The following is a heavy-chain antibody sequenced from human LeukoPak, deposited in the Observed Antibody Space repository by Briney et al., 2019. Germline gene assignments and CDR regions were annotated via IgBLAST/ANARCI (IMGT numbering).Heavy chain of an antibody. J-gene: IGHJ4*02. D-gene: IGHD2/OR15-2a*01. V-gene: IGHV1-18*01. CDR2: INTYNGNA. Sequence: GAAVKVSCKASGYTFTTYGISWVRQAPGQGLEWMGWINTYNGNANSAQKFQDRVTMTRDTSTSTAYMDLRRLRSDDTAVYYCARDCNSGNCYSDSWGQITLGSVSS. CDR1: GYTFTTYG. CDR3: ARDCNSGNCYSDS.